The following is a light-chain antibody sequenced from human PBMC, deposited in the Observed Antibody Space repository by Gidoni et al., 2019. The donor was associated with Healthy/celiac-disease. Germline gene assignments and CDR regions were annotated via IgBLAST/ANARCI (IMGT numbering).Light chain of an antibody. J-gene: IGLJ2*01. CDR2: EGS. CDR1: SSDVGSYNL. Sequence: QSALTQPASVSGSPGQSITISCTGTSSDVGSYNLVSWYQQHPGKAPKLMIYEGSKRPSGVSNRFSGSKSGNTASLTISGLQAEDEADYYCGSYAGSGVVFGGGTKLTVL. V-gene: IGLV2-23*01. CDR3: GSYAGSGVV.